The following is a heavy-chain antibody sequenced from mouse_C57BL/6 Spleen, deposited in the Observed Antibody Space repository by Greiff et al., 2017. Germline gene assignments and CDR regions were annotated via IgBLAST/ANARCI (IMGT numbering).Heavy chain of an antibody. CDR2: IDPETGGT. V-gene: IGHV1-15*01. D-gene: IGHD2-1*01. J-gene: IGHJ2*01. CDR3: TRDGNHSYFDD. Sequence: QVQLQQSGAELVRPGASVTLSCKASGYTFTDYEMHWVKQTPVHGLEWIGAIDPETGGTAYNQKFKGKAILTADKSSSTAYMELRSLTSEDSAVYYCTRDGNHSYFDDWGQGTTLTVSS. CDR1: GYTFTDYE.